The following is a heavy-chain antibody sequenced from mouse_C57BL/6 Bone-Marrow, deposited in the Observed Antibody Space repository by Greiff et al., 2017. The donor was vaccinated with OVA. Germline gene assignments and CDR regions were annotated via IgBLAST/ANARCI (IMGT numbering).Heavy chain of an antibody. D-gene: IGHD1-1*01. CDR1: GFNIKNTY. V-gene: IGHV14-3*01. J-gene: IGHJ4*01. CDR2: IDPANGNT. CDR3: VYYYGSSWYAMDY. Sequence: VQLQQSVAELVRPGASVKLSCTASGFNIKNTYMHWVKQRPEQGLEWIGRIDPANGNTKYAPKFQGKATITADTSSNTAYLQLSSLTSEDTAIYYCVYYYGSSWYAMDYWGQGTSVTVSS.